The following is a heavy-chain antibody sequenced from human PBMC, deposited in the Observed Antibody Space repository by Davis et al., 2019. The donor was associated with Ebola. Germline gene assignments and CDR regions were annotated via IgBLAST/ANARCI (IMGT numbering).Heavy chain of an antibody. Sequence: SETLSLTCHVSGGSITGRAYYWGWIRQSPGKGLEWIGSIYYSGSTYSNPSLKSRFTVSVDTSKNLFSLKLTSVTAADPAIYFCARHLLRRDGILLIPGWFDPWGQGTLVTVSS. J-gene: IGHJ5*02. CDR3: ARHLLRRDGILLIPGWFDP. V-gene: IGHV4-39*01. D-gene: IGHD5-24*01. CDR2: IYYSGST. CDR1: GGSITGRAYY.